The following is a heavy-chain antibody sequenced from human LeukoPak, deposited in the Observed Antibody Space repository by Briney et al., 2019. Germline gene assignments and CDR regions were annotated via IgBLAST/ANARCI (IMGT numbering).Heavy chain of an antibody. J-gene: IGHJ1*01. CDR2: LYRGVTT. CDR3: AGGGDQGDQPLYRALYFHH. CDR1: GFTFSSNY. D-gene: IGHD2-2*02. Sequence: GGSLRLSCAACGFTFSSNYMSWVRQAPGKGREWVSVLYRGVTTYYADSVEARFTISIDNSNTTLYLQMNSLKVEHTAVYYCAGGGDQGDQPLYRALYFHHWGQGTLVTVSS. V-gene: IGHV3-53*01.